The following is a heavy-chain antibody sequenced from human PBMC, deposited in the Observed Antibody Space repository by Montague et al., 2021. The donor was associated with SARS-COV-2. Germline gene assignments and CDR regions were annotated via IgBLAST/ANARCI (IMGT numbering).Heavy chain of an antibody. CDR2: IYYSGST. V-gene: IGHV4-61*01. CDR1: GGSVSSGSYY. J-gene: IGHJ6*02. CDR3: ARDPWRITIFGVVTRYGMDV. D-gene: IGHD3-3*01. Sequence: SETLSLTCIVSGGSVSSGSYYWSWIRQPPGKGLEWIGYIYYSGSTNYNPSLKSRVTISVDTPKNQFSLKLSSVTAADTAVYYCARDPWRITIFGVVTRYGMDVWGQGTTVTVSS.